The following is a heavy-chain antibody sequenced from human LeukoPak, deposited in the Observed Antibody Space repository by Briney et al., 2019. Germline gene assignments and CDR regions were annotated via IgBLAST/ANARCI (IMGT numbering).Heavy chain of an antibody. D-gene: IGHD3-9*01. J-gene: IGHJ4*02. CDR2: ISSSSSYI. CDR3: ARHSDYDILTGPNDY. CDR1: GFIFSSYS. V-gene: IGHV3-21*01. Sequence: VRLGGSLRLSCAASGFIFSSYSMNWVRPAPGKGLEWVSSISSSSSYIYYADSVKGRFTISRDNAKNSLYLQMNSLRAEDTAVYYCARHSDYDILTGPNDYWGQGTLVTVSS.